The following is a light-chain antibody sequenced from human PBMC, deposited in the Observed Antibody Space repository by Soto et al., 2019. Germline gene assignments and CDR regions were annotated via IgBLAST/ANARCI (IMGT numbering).Light chain of an antibody. V-gene: IGKV1-39*01. CDR3: QESYSNSFT. Sequence: DIQMTQSPSSLSASVGDRVTLTCRANQTIAVYLNWYQQKPGKAPSLLIYTASTLQSGVPSRFSGSGSGTDFTLTISSLQLEDFATYYCQESYSNSFTFGPGTKVDIK. J-gene: IGKJ3*01. CDR1: QTIAVY. CDR2: TAS.